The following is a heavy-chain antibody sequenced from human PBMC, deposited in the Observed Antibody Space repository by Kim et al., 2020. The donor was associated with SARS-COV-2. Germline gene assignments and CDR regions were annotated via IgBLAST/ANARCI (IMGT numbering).Heavy chain of an antibody. CDR3: ARGPKYVTRGPLDY. CDR2: INHSGST. Sequence: SQTLPLTCAVYGGSFSGYYWSWIRQPPGKGLEWIGEINHSGSTNYNPSLKSRVTISVDTSKNQFSLKLSSVTAADMAVYYCARGPKYVTRGPLDYWGQGTLVTVSS. J-gene: IGHJ4*02. V-gene: IGHV4-34*01. D-gene: IGHD2-21*02. CDR1: GGSFSGYY.